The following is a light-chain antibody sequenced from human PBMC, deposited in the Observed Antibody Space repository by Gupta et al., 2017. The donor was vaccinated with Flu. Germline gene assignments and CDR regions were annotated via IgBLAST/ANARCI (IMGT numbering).Light chain of an antibody. V-gene: IGKV3-20*01. Sequence: EIVLTQSPGTLSSSPGERATLSCRASQSVSSHYLAWYQQKPGQAPRLLIYGASTRATGIPDRFSGSGSGTGFTLTISRREPEDFAVYYCPQYGSSPEYTFGQGTKVEIK. CDR1: QSVSSHY. J-gene: IGKJ2*01. CDR3: PQYGSSPEYT. CDR2: GAS.